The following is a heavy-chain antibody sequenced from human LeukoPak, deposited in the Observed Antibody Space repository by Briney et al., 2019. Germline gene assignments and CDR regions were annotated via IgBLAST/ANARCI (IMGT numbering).Heavy chain of an antibody. CDR2: ISYDGSNK. CDR3: AKGLIMITFGGASPDY. Sequence: PGRSLRPSCAASGFTFSSYGMHWVRQAPGKGLEWVAVISYDGSNKYYADSVKGRFTISRDNSKNTLYLQMNSLRAEDTAVYYCAKGLIMITFGGASPDYGGQGTLVTVSS. CDR1: GFTFSSYG. J-gene: IGHJ4*02. D-gene: IGHD3-16*01. V-gene: IGHV3-30*18.